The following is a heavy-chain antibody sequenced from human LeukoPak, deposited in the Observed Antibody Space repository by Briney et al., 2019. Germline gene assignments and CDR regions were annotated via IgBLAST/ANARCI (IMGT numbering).Heavy chain of an antibody. CDR2: IYSGGST. CDR3: ARDLAIFRGYPDAFDI. D-gene: IGHD6-25*01. V-gene: IGHV3-53*01. CDR1: GFTVSSNY. Sequence: PGGSLRLSCAASGFTVSSNYMSWVRQAPGKGLEWVSVIYSGGSTYYADSVKRRFTISRDNSKNTLYLQMNSLRAEDTAVYYCARDLAIFRGYPDAFDIWGQGTMVTVSS. J-gene: IGHJ3*02.